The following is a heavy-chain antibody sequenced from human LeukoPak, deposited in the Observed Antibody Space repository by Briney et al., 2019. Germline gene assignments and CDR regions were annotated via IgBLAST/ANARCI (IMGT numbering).Heavy chain of an antibody. V-gene: IGHV3-23*01. CDR3: AKDPGMYYHDSSGYSC. CDR1: GFTFSSYA. J-gene: IGHJ4*02. CDR2: ISGSGGST. D-gene: IGHD3-22*01. Sequence: GGSLRLSCAASGFTFSSYAMSWVRQAPGKGLEWVSAISGSGGSTYYADSVKGRFAISRDNSKNTLYLQMNSLRAEDTAVYYCAKDPGMYYHDSSGYSCWGQGTLVTVSS.